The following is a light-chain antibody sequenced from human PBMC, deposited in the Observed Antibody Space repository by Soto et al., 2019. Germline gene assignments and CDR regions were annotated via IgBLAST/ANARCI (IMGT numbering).Light chain of an antibody. Sequence: EILMTQAPSTLAVSAGERATLSCRASQSVSRNLAWYQQTPGQFPMLLVYGASTNATGVPARFSGSGSGTECTLTISSLQSEDFAVYYCQQYCGWPRTFGQGTKVEIK. J-gene: IGKJ1*01. V-gene: IGKV3-15*01. CDR3: QQYCGWPRT. CDR2: GAS. CDR1: QSVSRN.